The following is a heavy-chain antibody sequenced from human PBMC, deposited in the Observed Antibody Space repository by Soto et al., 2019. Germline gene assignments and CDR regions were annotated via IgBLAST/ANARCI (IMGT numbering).Heavy chain of an antibody. J-gene: IGHJ4*02. D-gene: IGHD5-18*01. CDR3: ASAGYSHDY. CDR2: IYSSGVT. V-gene: IGHV4-28*01. CDR1: GYSISTIPW. Sequence: QVQLPESGPGLVKPSDTLSLTCAVSGYSISTIPWWGWIRQPPGKGLERIGSIYSSGVTYYSPSLKSRVTMSLDTSNNQFSLKLTSVTAMDTAMYYWASAGYSHDYWGQGTFDTVSS.